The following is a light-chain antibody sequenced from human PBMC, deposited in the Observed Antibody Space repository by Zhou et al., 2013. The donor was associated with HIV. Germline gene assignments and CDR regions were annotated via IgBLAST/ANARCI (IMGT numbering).Light chain of an antibody. Sequence: DIVLTQSPGTLSLSPGERATLSCRASQSVSSSYLAWYQQKPGQAPRLLIYGASSRATGIPDRFSGSGSGTDFTLTISRLEPGDFAVYYCQQYGSSPFTFGPGTKVDIK. CDR1: QSVSSSY. CDR2: GAS. V-gene: IGKV3-20*01. J-gene: IGKJ3*01. CDR3: QQYGSSPFT.